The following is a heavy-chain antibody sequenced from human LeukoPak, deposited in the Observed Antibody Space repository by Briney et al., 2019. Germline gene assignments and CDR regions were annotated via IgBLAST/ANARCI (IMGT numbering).Heavy chain of an antibody. CDR1: EFTFSSYW. CDR3: AREGTDY. D-gene: IGHD1/OR15-1a*01. CDR2: IRPDGSDE. Sequence: GGSLRLSCVVSEFTFSSYWMSWVRQAPGKGLEWVANIRPDGSDEYYVDSVKGRFTISRDNAKNSLYLQMNSLRAEDTAVYYCAREGTDYWGQGTLVTVSS. J-gene: IGHJ4*02. V-gene: IGHV3-7*01.